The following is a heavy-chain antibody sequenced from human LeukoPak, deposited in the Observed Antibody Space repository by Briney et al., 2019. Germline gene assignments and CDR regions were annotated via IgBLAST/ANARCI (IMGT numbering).Heavy chain of an antibody. V-gene: IGHV4-61*02. CDR1: GGSISSGSYY. CDR2: IYTSGST. CDR3: AREVPQLWFGELLPSYFDY. D-gene: IGHD3-10*01. Sequence: SQTLSLTCTVSGGSISSGSYYWSWIRQPAGKGLEWIGRIYTSGSTNYNPSLKSRVTISVDKSKNQFSLKLSSVTAADTAVYYCAREVPQLWFGELLPSYFDYWGQGTLVTVSS. J-gene: IGHJ4*02.